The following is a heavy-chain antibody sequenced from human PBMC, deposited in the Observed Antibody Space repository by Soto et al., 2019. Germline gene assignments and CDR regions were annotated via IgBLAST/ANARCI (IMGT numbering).Heavy chain of an antibody. V-gene: IGHV4-39*01. CDR1: GGSISSSSYY. CDR2: IYYSGST. CDR3: ARHDEYSGYNDY. Sequence: PSETLSLICTVSGGSISSSSYYWGWIRQPPGKGLEWIGSIYYSGSTYYNPSLKSRVTISVDTSKNQFSLKLSSVTAADTAVYYCARHDEYSGYNDYWGQGTLVTVSS. D-gene: IGHD5-12*01. J-gene: IGHJ4*02.